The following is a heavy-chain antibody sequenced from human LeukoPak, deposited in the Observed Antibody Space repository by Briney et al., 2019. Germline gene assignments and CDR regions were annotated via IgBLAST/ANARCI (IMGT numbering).Heavy chain of an antibody. D-gene: IGHD2-21*01. J-gene: IGHJ6*02. CDR3: ARDLGVRGMDV. CDR1: GGSISSGGYY. V-gene: IGHV4-31*03. CDR2: LYYTGTT. Sequence: PSEILSLTCTVSGGSISSGGYYWSWIRQHPGKGLEWIGYLYYTGTTYYNPSLKSRIIISVDTSKTQFSLRLSSVSAADTAIYYSARDLGVRGMDVWGQGTTVTVSS.